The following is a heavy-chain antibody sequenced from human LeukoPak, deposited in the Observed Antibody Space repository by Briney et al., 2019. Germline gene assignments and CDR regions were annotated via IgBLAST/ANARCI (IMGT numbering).Heavy chain of an antibody. CDR2: IYYSGST. CDR3: ARMGPRIAVAVPFDY. Sequence: SETLSLTCTVSGGSLSSSSYYWRWIRQPPGKGLEWIGSIYYSGSTYYNPSLKSRVTISVDTSKNQFSLKLSSVTAADTAVYYCARMGPRIAVAVPFDYWGQGTLVTVSS. CDR1: GGSLSSSSYY. V-gene: IGHV4-39*01. J-gene: IGHJ4*02. D-gene: IGHD6-19*01.